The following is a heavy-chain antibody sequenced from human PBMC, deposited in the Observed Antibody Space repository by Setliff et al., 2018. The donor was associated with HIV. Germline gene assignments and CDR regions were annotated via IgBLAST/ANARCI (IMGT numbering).Heavy chain of an antibody. CDR2: INAGNGNT. V-gene: IGHV1-3*01. Sequence: ASVKVSCKASGYTFTNYVMHWVRQAPGQSLEWMGWINAGNGNTKYSPKFQGRVTITRDTSASTAYMELSSLRSEDTAVYYCARGYSIALGWFDPWGQGTLVTVSS. CDR3: ARGYSIALGWFDP. D-gene: IGHD6-13*01. J-gene: IGHJ5*02. CDR1: GYTFTNYV.